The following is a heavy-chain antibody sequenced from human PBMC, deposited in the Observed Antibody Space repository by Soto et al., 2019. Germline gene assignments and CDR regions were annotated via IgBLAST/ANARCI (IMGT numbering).Heavy chain of an antibody. CDR2: INHSGST. CDR1: GGSFSGYY. Sequence: SETLSLTCAVYGGSFSGYYWSWIRQPPGKGLEWIGEINHSGSTNYNPSLKSRVTISVDTSKNQFSLKLSSVTAADTAVYYCARVAVYYDSSDYWGQGTLVTVS. V-gene: IGHV4-34*01. J-gene: IGHJ4*02. D-gene: IGHD3-22*01. CDR3: ARVAVYYDSSDY.